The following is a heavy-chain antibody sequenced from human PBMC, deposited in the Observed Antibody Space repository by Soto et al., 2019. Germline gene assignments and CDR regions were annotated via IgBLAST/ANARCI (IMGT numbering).Heavy chain of an antibody. CDR2: ISFDGSDN. CDR1: GFTFNDYG. J-gene: IGHJ6*02. V-gene: IGHV3-30*18. D-gene: IGHD5-12*01. CDR3: AKDLASGPADYYGMDV. Sequence: GSLRLSCAASGFTFNDYGLHWVRQAPGKGLEWVAVISFDGSDNYYSESVKGRFTISKDTSKNTLFLEMNSLRPEDTAVYYCAKDLASGPADYYGMDVWGQGTTVTV.